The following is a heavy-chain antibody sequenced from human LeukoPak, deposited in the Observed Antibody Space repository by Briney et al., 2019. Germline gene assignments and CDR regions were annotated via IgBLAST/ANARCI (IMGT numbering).Heavy chain of an antibody. Sequence: ASVKVSCKASGYTLTGYYMHWVRQAPGQGLEWMGWINPNSGGTNYAQKFQGRATMTRDTSISTAYMELSRLRSDDTAVYYCARGPLEGISLSLYWGQGTLVTVSS. D-gene: IGHD6-13*01. CDR1: GYTLTGYY. V-gene: IGHV1-2*02. CDR2: INPNSGGT. J-gene: IGHJ4*02. CDR3: ARGPLEGISLSLY.